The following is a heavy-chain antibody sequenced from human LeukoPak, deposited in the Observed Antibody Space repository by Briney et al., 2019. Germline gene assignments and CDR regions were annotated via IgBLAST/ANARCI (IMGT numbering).Heavy chain of an antibody. D-gene: IGHD1-26*01. J-gene: IGHJ5*02. Sequence: ASVKVSCKASGDSVSSHSITWVRQAPGQGLEWMGKIIVNFAATTYAQKFQGRLTLTADKFTSTVYMELSSLRSDDTAVYYCARDASGNYEGWFDPWGQGTLVTVSS. CDR2: IIVNFAAT. CDR3: ARDASGNYEGWFDP. V-gene: IGHV1-69*06. CDR1: GDSVSSHS.